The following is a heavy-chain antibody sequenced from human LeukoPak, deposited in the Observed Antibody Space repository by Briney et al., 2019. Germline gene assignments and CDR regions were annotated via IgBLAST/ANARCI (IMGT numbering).Heavy chain of an antibody. D-gene: IGHD3/OR15-3a*01. J-gene: IGHJ6*02. CDR1: GGSINNYY. Sequence: NPSETLSLTCTVSGGSINNYYWSWIRQPPGKGLEWIGYIYYSGSTYYNPSLKSRVTISVDTSKNQFSLKLSSVTAADTAVYYCARDPVYDFWSGYYPLKTDYYYYGMDVWGQGTLVTVSS. CDR2: IYYSGST. CDR3: ARDPVYDFWSGYYPLKTDYYYYGMDV. V-gene: IGHV4-59*12.